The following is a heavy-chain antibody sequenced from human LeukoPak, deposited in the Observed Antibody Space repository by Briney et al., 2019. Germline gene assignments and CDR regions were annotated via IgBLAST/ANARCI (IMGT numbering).Heavy chain of an antibody. J-gene: IGHJ3*02. CDR3: ARNQYDFWSGYYRGAFDI. CDR1: GFTFSSYG. V-gene: IGHV3-33*01. D-gene: IGHD3-3*01. Sequence: QSGGSLRLSCAASGFTFSSYGMHWVRQAPGKGLEWVAVIWYDGSNKYYADSVKGRFTISRDSSKNTLYLQMNSLRAEDTAVYYCARNQYDFWSGYYRGAFDIWGQGTMVTVSS. CDR2: IWYDGSNK.